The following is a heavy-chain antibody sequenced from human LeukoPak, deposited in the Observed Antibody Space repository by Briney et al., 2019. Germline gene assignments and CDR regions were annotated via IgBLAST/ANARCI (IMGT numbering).Heavy chain of an antibody. J-gene: IGHJ4*02. CDR3: TTAAESAATVY. CDR1: GFTFSNAW. D-gene: IGHD2-15*01. V-gene: IGHV3-15*01. Sequence: PWGSLRLSCAASGFTFSNAWMSWVRQAPGKGLEWVARIKSKTDGGTTDYAAPVKGRFTISRDDSKNTLYLHMNSLKTEDTAVNYCTTAAESAATVYWGQGTLVTVSS. CDR2: IKSKTDGGTT.